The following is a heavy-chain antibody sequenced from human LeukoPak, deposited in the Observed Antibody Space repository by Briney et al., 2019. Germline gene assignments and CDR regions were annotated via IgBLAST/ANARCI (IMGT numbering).Heavy chain of an antibody. CDR2: IRSKAYGGTT. J-gene: IGHJ6*02. D-gene: IGHD3-3*01. V-gene: IGHV3-49*04. Sequence: GGSLRLSCTASGFTFGDYAMIWVRQAPGKGLESVGFIRSKAYGGTTEYAASVKGRFTISRDDSKSIAYLEMNSLKSEDTAGYHCTRGYDFVSGYLGMDVWGQGTTVTASS. CDR1: GFTFGDYA. CDR3: TRGYDFVSGYLGMDV.